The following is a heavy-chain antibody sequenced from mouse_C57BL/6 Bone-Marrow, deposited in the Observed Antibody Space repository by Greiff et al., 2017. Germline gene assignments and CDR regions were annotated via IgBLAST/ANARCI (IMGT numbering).Heavy chain of an antibody. CDR2: IRLKSDNYAT. V-gene: IGHV6-3*01. CDR1: GFTFSNYW. D-gene: IGHD3-1*01. CDR3: TGGGLYAMDY. J-gene: IGHJ4*01. Sequence: EVKVVESGGGLVQPGGSMKLSCVASGFTFSNYWMNWVRQSPEKGLEWVAQIRLKSDNYATHYAESVKGRFTISRDDSKSSVYLQMNNLRAEDTGIYYCTGGGLYAMDYWGQGTSVTVSS.